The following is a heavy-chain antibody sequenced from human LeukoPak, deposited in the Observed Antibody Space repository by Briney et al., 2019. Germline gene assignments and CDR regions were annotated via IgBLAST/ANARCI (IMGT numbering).Heavy chain of an antibody. CDR2: IRSKANSYAT. J-gene: IGHJ4*02. CDR1: GFTFSGSA. CDR3: TRRDPVLSGGVD. D-gene: IGHD3-3*01. Sequence: GGSLKLSCAASGFTFSGSAMHWVRQASGKGLEWVGRIRSKANSYATAYAASVKGRFTISRDDSKNTAYLQMNSLKTEDTAVYYCTRRDPVLSGGVDWGQGTLVTVSS. V-gene: IGHV3-73*01.